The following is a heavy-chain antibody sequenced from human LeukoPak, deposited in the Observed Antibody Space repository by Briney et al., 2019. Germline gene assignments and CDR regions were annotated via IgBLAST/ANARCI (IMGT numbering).Heavy chain of an antibody. CDR1: GGSFSGYY. CDR2: INHSGST. J-gene: IGHJ2*01. Sequence: SETLSLTCAVYGGSFSGYYWSWIPQPPGKGLELVGEINHSGSTNYNPSLKSRVTISVDTSKNQFSLRLSSVTAADTAVYYCARVLEGSSGQHWYFDLWGRGTLVTVSS. CDR3: ARVLEGSSGQHWYFDL. V-gene: IGHV4-34*01. D-gene: IGHD6-19*01.